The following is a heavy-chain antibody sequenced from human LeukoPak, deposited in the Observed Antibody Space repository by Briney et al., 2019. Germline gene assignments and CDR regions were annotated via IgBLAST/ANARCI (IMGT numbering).Heavy chain of an antibody. Sequence: GGSLRLSCEASGFTFSGHNMNWVRQAPGKGLEWISFVSIGSGTIYYADSVNDRFRISRDNAKRSLDLEMNSLRGEDTAVYYCARVMSTFGGVRNYFDSWGQGTLVTVSS. D-gene: IGHD3-16*01. CDR2: VSIGSGTI. CDR1: GFTFSGHN. CDR3: ARVMSTFGGVRNYFDS. J-gene: IGHJ4*02. V-gene: IGHV3-48*04.